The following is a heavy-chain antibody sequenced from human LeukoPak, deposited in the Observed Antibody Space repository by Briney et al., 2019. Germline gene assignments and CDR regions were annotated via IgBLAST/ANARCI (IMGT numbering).Heavy chain of an antibody. J-gene: IGHJ6*03. D-gene: IGHD3-10*01. CDR3: AREGNFAAYYQNYYMDV. Sequence: SETLSLTCTVFGYSISSGYYWGWVRQPPGKGLEWIGSLYHSGSTYYNPSLKSRVTISVDTSKNQFSLNLRSVTAADTAVYYCAREGNFAAYYQNYYMDVWGKGTTDIVS. CDR2: LYHSGST. CDR1: GYSISSGYY. V-gene: IGHV4-38-2*02.